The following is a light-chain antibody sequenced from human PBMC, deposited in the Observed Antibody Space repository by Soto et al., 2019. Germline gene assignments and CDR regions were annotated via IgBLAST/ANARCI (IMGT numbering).Light chain of an antibody. CDR1: SSDVGSYNL. Sequence: QSALTQPASVSGSPGQSITISCTGTSSDVGSYNLVSWYQQHPGKAPKLMIYEVSNRPSGVSNRFSGSKSGNTASLTISGLQAEDEADYYCSSYTSSSTLEVFGGGTKVTVL. CDR2: EVS. V-gene: IGLV2-14*02. J-gene: IGLJ2*01. CDR3: SSYTSSSTLEV.